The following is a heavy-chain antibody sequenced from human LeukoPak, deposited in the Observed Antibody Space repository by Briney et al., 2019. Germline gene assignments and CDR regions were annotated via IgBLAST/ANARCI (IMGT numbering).Heavy chain of an antibody. D-gene: IGHD5-18*01. J-gene: IGHJ4*02. V-gene: IGHV3-21*01. CDR3: ARGPSYGDH. Sequence: GGSLRLSCAASGFTFSSYIMNWVRQAPGKGLEWVSSISSGGTYTYYGDSVKGRFTISRDNAKNSLYLQMNSLRAEDTAVYYCARGPSYGDHWGQGTLVTVSS. CDR1: GFTFSSYI. CDR2: ISSGGTYT.